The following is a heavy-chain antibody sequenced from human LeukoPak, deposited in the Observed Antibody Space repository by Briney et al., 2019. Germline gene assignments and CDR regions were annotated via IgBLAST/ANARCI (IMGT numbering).Heavy chain of an antibody. V-gene: IGHV1-46*01. CDR3: AKDVVGHQWVENY. D-gene: IGHD2-2*01. J-gene: IGHJ4*02. CDR2: INPSGGST. Sequence: ASVKVSCKASGYTFTSYYMHWVRQAPGQGLEWMGIINPSGGSTSYAQKSQGRVTMTRDMSTSTVYMELSSLRSEDTAVYYCAKDVVGHQWVENYWGQGTLVTVSS. CDR1: GYTFTSYY.